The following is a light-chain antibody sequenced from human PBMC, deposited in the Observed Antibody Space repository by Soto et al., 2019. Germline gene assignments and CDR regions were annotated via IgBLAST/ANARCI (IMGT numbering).Light chain of an antibody. CDR3: MQALQTPLT. CDR1: QSLLHSNGYNY. CDR2: LGS. Sequence: DIVVTQSPLSLPVTPGEPASISCRSSQSLLHSNGYNYLDWYLQKPGQSPQLLIHLGSIRASGVPDRFSVSGSGTDFTLKISRVEAGDVGVYYCMQALQTPLTFGQGTRVEIK. V-gene: IGKV2-28*01. J-gene: IGKJ1*01.